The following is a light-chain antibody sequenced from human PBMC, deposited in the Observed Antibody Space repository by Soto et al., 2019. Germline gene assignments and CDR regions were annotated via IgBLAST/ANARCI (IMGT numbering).Light chain of an antibody. J-gene: IGLJ1*01. CDR3: TSYASSSTYV. Sequence: QSALTQPASVSGSPGQSITVSCTGTSSDVGGYNYVSWYQQHPGKAPKLMIYDVSNRPSGVSYRFSGSKSGNTASLTISGLQAEDEADYYCTSYASSSTYVFGTGTNVTVL. CDR2: DVS. V-gene: IGLV2-14*01. CDR1: SSDVGGYNY.